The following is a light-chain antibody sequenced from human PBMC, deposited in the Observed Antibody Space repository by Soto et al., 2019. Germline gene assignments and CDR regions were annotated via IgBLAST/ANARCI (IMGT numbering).Light chain of an antibody. CDR1: SSDVGGYNY. Sequence: QSALTQPASVSGSPGQSITISCTGTSSDVGGYNYVSWYQQHPGKAPKLMIYEVSNRPSGVSNRFSGSKSGNTASLTISGLQAEDEADYYCSSYTSGRTYVFGTGTKLPS. V-gene: IGLV2-14*01. J-gene: IGLJ1*01. CDR2: EVS. CDR3: SSYTSGRTYV.